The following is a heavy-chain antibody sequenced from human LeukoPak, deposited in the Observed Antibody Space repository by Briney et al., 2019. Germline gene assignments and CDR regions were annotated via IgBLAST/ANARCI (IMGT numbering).Heavy chain of an antibody. CDR2: ISSSSSYI. CDR1: XFTFSSYS. J-gene: IGHJ1*01. Sequence: XXCXASXFTFSSYSMNWVRQAPGKGLEWVSSISSSSSYIYYADSVNVRFPISRDTAKNSLYLQMNSLRAEDTSVYYCAVDIVLMVAPPSGSSNSAEYFQHWGQGTLVTVSS. V-gene: IGHV3-21*01. CDR3: AVDIVLMVAPPSGSSNSAEYFQH. D-gene: IGHD2-8*01.